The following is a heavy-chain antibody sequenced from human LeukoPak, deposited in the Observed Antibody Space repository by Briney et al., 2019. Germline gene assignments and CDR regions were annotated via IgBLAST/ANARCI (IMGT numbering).Heavy chain of an antibody. V-gene: IGHV3-30*04. CDR2: MLYDGNK. J-gene: IGHJ4*02. CDR1: EFTLSDYV. CDR3: AREWTYSSGWSAPGY. Sequence: GGSLRLSCAASEFTLSDYVIHWVRQPPGKGLEWVALMLYDGNKSYADSLKGRFTTSRDSSKNTLYLQLNSLRAEDTALYYCAREWTYSSGWSAPGYWGQGTQVTVSS. D-gene: IGHD6-19*01.